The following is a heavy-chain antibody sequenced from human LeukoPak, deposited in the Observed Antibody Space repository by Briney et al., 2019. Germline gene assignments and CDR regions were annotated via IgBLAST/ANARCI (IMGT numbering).Heavy chain of an antibody. Sequence: PGGSLRLSCAASRFTFSSYSMNWVRQAPGKGLEWVSYISSSSSTIFYADSVKGRFTISRDNSKNTLYLQMNSLRAEDTAVYYCARDHDYSNYYFDYWGQGTLVTVSS. CDR3: ARDHDYSNYYFDY. D-gene: IGHD4-11*01. J-gene: IGHJ4*02. V-gene: IGHV3-48*01. CDR1: RFTFSSYS. CDR2: ISSSSSTI.